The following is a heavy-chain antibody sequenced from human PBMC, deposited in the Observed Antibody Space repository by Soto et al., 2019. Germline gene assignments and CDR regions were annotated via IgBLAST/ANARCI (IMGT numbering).Heavy chain of an antibody. Sequence: GESLKISCKGSGYNFAGYWIAWVRQMPGKGLELMGIIYPSDSDTRYRPSFQGQVTISADKSISSAYLQWSSLRASDTAMYYCARGGVSTRTFDSWGQGTPVTVSS. J-gene: IGHJ4*02. CDR1: GYNFAGYW. V-gene: IGHV5-51*01. CDR3: ARGGVSTRTFDS. CDR2: IYPSDSDT. D-gene: IGHD3-3*01.